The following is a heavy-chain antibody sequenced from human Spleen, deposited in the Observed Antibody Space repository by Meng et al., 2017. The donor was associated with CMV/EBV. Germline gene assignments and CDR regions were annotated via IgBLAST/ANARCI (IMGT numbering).Heavy chain of an antibody. V-gene: IGHV1-2*02. CDR3: ARELHSSSSWFDP. Sequence: ASVKVSCKASGYTFTGYYMHWVRQAPGQGLEWMGWINPNSGGTNYAQKFQGRVTITTDESTSTAYMELSSLRSEDTAVYYCARELHSSSSWFDPWGQGTLVTVSS. D-gene: IGHD6-6*01. CDR1: GYTFTGYY. CDR2: INPNSGGT. J-gene: IGHJ5*02.